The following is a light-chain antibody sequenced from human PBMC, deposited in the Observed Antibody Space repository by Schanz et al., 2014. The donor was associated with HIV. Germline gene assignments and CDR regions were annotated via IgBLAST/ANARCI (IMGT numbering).Light chain of an antibody. CDR2: DVT. V-gene: IGLV2-23*02. CDR1: SSNIGTYDF. CDR3: SSYGGGDTLL. J-gene: IGLJ3*02. Sequence: QSVLTQPASVSGSPGQSITISCTGTSSNIGTYDFVSWYQQHPGKAPKLMIYDVTKRPSGVPARFSGSKSGNTASLTVSGLQADDEADYYCSSYGGGDTLLFGGGTKLTVL.